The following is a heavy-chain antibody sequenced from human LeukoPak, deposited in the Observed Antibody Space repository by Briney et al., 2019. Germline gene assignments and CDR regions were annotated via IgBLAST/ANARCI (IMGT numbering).Heavy chain of an antibody. CDR2: IYYTGST. Sequence: PSETVSLTCTVAGGSISRYYWSWIRQPPGKGLDWIGHIYYTGSTNYNPSLKSRVTISVDTSKNQVSLKLTSVTAADTAMYYCARSGNIYGSGAFDVWGRGTMVTVSS. V-gene: IGHV4-59*08. CDR1: GGSISRYY. CDR3: ARSGNIYGSGAFDV. D-gene: IGHD5-18*01. J-gene: IGHJ3*01.